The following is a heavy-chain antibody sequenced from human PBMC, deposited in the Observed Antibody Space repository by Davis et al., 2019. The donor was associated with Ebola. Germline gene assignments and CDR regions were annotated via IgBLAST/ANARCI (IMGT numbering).Heavy chain of an antibody. V-gene: IGHV4-34*12. Sequence: ESLKISCAASGFSFSSYTMNWARQPPGKGLEWIGEIFHSGGTNYNPSLKSRVTISIDKSKNQFSLKLNSVTAADTAVYYCAREVGATSVFDYWGQGTLVSVSS. CDR3: AREVGATSVFDY. J-gene: IGHJ4*02. CDR1: GFSFSSYT. CDR2: IFHSGGT. D-gene: IGHD1-26*01.